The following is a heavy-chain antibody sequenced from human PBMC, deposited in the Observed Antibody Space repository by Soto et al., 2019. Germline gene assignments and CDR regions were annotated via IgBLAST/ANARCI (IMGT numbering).Heavy chain of an antibody. CDR2: VFSSGST. Sequence: QVQLQESGPGLVKPSETLSLTCTVSGGSISSYYWTWVRQSPGKGLEWIGYVFSSGSTNYNPSLESRVTISLDTSKNQFSRKVISVTAADTAVYYCARRGKKSFYYYMDVWGKGTTVTVSS. J-gene: IGHJ6*03. CDR1: GGSISSYY. CDR3: ARRGKKSFYYYMDV. V-gene: IGHV4-59*08.